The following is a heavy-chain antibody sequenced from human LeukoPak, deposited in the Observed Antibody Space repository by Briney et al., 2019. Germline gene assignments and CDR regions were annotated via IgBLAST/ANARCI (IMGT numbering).Heavy chain of an antibody. V-gene: IGHV3-48*03. CDR1: GFTFSSYE. D-gene: IGHD2-8*01. CDR2: ISTTGDRI. J-gene: IGHJ4*02. Sequence: GGSLRLSCAASGFTFSSYEMNWVRQAPGKGLEWISYISTTGDRIQYADSVKGRFTISRDNAKNSLYLQMNTLRAEDMAVYYCARDTKDYWGQGTLVTVSS. CDR3: ARDTKDY.